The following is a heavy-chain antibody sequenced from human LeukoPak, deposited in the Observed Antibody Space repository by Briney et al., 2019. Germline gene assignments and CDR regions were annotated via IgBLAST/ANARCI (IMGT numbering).Heavy chain of an antibody. Sequence: SETLSLTCTVSGGSISSHYWSWIRQPPGKGLEWIGYIYYSGSTNYNPSLKGRVTISVDASKNQFSLRLSSVTAADTAVYYCARSVDIVATISWFDPWGQGTLVTVSS. CDR1: GGSISSHY. CDR3: ARSVDIVATISWFDP. CDR2: IYYSGST. V-gene: IGHV4-59*11. D-gene: IGHD5-12*01. J-gene: IGHJ5*02.